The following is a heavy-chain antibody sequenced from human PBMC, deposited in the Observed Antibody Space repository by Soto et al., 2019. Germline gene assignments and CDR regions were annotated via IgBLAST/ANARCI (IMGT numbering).Heavy chain of an antibody. D-gene: IGHD2-21*01. CDR3: TRDPRIADF. CDR1: GFSLRDYY. CDR2: INPGGDVI. J-gene: IGHJ4*02. V-gene: IGHV3-11*01. Sequence: RLSCAASGFSLRDYYMTWIRQAPGKGLELLSYINPGGDVIKYADSVKGRFTISRDNAKNSLYLHMNNLRAEDTAVYYCTRDPRIADFWGQGTLVTVSS.